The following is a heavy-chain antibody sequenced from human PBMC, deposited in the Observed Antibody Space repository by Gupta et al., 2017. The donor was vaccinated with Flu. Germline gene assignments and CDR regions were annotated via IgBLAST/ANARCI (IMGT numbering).Heavy chain of an antibody. CDR1: SLSTSGMC. D-gene: IGHD1-26*01. J-gene: IGHJ2*01. CDR3: ARTPLGIVTSSWYFDL. V-gene: IGHV2-70*01. CDR2: IDWDDDK. Sequence: SLSTSGMCVSWIRQPPGKALEWLAIIDWDDDKFYSSSLKTRLTISKDTSKNQVVLTMTNMDPVDTATYYCARTPLGIVTSSWYFDLWGRGTLVTVSS.